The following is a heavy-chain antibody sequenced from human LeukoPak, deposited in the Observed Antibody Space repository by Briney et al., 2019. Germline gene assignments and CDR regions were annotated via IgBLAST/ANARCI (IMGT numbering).Heavy chain of an antibody. CDR2: ISSSSSYI. D-gene: IGHD6-6*01. V-gene: IGHV3-21*01. CDR1: GFTFSSYS. Sequence: GGSLRLSCAASGFTFSSYSMNWVRQAPGKGLEWVSSISSSSSYINYADSVKGRFTISRDNAKNSLYLQMNSLRAEDTAVYYCARDQKKQVSFDYWGQGTLVTVSS. J-gene: IGHJ4*02. CDR3: ARDQKKQVSFDY.